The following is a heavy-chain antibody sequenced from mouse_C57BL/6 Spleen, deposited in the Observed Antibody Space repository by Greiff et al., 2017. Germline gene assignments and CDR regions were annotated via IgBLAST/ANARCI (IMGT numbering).Heavy chain of an antibody. D-gene: IGHD4-1*01. V-gene: IGHV1-64*01. CDR2: IHPNSGST. Sequence: PGHGLEWIGMIHPNSGSTNYNEKFKSKATLTVDKSSSTAYMQLSSLTSEDSAVYYGAMTGTMYFDVWGTGTTVTVSS. CDR3: AMTGTMYFDV. J-gene: IGHJ1*03.